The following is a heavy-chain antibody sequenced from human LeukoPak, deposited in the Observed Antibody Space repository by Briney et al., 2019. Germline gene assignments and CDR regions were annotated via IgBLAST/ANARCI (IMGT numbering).Heavy chain of an antibody. Sequence: GGSLRLPCVFSGLTFSNYWMKWVRQAPGKGLEWVASINEDGSGKYSMDSVKDRVTISRDNAKNSLDLQINSLTVEDTAIYYCVRDDGDVWGKGTTVTVSS. J-gene: IGHJ6*04. CDR2: INEDGSGK. CDR1: GLTFSNYW. CDR3: VRDDGDV. V-gene: IGHV3-7*01.